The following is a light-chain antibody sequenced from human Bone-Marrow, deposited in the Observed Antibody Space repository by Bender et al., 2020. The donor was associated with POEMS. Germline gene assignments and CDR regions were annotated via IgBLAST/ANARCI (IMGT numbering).Light chain of an antibody. J-gene: IGLJ3*02. V-gene: IGLV3-21*02. CDR2: DDS. CDR3: QVWDSRRDHVV. CDR1: NIGRNS. Sequence: SDVLTQPPSVSVAPGQTAKISCGGNNIGRNSVHWYQQKPGQAPVLVVYDDSDRPSGIPVRFSGSKSGSTATLTITGVAAGDEADYYCQVWDSRRDHVVFGGGTKLTVL.